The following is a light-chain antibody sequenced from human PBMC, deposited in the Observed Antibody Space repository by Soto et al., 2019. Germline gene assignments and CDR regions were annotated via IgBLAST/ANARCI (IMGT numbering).Light chain of an antibody. Sequence: DIQMTQSPSSLSASVGDRVTITCQASQDINNYLNWYQQNPGKAPKLLIYDASNLETGVPSRFIGSGSGTDFTFTFSSLQPEDIATYYCQQFDSLPLTFGPGTKVNIK. V-gene: IGKV1-33*01. CDR2: DAS. CDR3: QQFDSLPLT. CDR1: QDINNY. J-gene: IGKJ3*01.